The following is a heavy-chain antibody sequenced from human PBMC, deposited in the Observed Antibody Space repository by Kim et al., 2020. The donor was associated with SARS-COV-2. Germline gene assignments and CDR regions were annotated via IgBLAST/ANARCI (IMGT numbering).Heavy chain of an antibody. Sequence: ASVKVSCKASGYTFTSYYMHWVRQAPGQGLEWMGIINPSGGSTSYAQKFQGRVTMTRDTSTSTVYMELSSLRSEDTAVYYCATHWSGYSGGYYYYYYGMDVWGQGTTVTVSS. V-gene: IGHV1-46*01. CDR2: INPSGGST. CDR1: GYTFTSYY. CDR3: ATHWSGYSGGYYYYYYGMDV. D-gene: IGHD3-3*01. J-gene: IGHJ6*02.